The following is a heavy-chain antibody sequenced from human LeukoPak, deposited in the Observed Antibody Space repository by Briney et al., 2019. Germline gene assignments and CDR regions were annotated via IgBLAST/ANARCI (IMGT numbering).Heavy chain of an antibody. Sequence: GGSLRLSCVASGFTFSSYAMSWVRQAPGKGLEWVSAISGSGGSTYYADSVKGRFTISRDNSKNTLYLQMNSLRAEDTAVYYCAKEGAVLEWLLPFDYWGQGTLVTVSS. D-gene: IGHD3-3*01. CDR2: ISGSGGST. CDR1: GFTFSSYA. CDR3: AKEGAVLEWLLPFDY. V-gene: IGHV3-23*01. J-gene: IGHJ4*02.